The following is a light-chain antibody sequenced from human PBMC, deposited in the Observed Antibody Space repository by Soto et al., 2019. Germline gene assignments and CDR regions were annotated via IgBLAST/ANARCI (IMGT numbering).Light chain of an antibody. V-gene: IGLV2-14*01. CDR1: SSDVGGLDY. Sequence: QSVLTQPASVSGSPGQSITISCTGTSSDVGGLDYVSWYQHHPGKAPKLIIHEVSSRPSGVSDRFSGSKSGNTASLTISTPQAEDEANYYCSSYKTSSTYVFGTGTKVPVL. CDR3: SSYKTSSTYV. J-gene: IGLJ1*01. CDR2: EVS.